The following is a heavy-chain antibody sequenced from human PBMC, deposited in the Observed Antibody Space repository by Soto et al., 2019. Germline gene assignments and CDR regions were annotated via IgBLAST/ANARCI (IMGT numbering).Heavy chain of an antibody. D-gene: IGHD5-12*01. J-gene: IGHJ6*03. CDR3: ARVATSDSYYYYYMDV. CDR2: TRNKANSYTT. CDR1: GFTFSDHY. V-gene: IGHV3-72*01. Sequence: GGSLRLSCAASGFTFSDHYMDWIRQAPGKGLEWVGRTRNKANSYTTEYAASVKGRFTISRDDSKNSLYLQMNSLKTEDTAVYYCARVATSDSYYYYYMDVWGKGTTVTSP.